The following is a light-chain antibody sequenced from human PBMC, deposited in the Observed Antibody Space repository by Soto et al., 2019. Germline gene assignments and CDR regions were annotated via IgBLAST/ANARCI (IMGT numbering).Light chain of an antibody. V-gene: IGKV3-11*01. CDR2: DAS. CDR1: QTISDY. CDR3: QQRGNWPLT. Sequence: EIVLTQSPATLSLSPGERATLSCRASQTISDYLAWYQQKPGQAPRILIYDASKRATGVPARFSRSGSGTDFTLTISRLEPEDFAVYYCQQRGNWPLTFGGGTKVEI. J-gene: IGKJ4*01.